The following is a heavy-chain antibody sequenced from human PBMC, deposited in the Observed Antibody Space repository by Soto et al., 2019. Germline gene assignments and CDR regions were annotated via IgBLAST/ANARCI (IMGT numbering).Heavy chain of an antibody. CDR1: GFTFSSYA. Sequence: QAQLVESGGGVVQPGGSLRLSCAASGFTFSSYAISWVRQAPGKGLEWVALISYDGSNKYYADSVKGRFTISRDNSKNTLYVQMNSLRAEDTAVYYCAREYGDYVNLKYGMDVWGQGTTVTVSS. J-gene: IGHJ6*02. CDR2: ISYDGSNK. V-gene: IGHV3-30-3*01. CDR3: AREYGDYVNLKYGMDV. D-gene: IGHD4-17*01.